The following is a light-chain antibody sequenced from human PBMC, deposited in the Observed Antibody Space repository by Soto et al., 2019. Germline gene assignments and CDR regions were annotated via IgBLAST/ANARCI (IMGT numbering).Light chain of an antibody. CDR3: QQSNSYPFT. J-gene: IGKJ4*01. CDR1: QGISSC. CDR2: AAS. Sequence: DIQMTQSPSFLSASVGDRVTITCRASQGISSCLAWYHQKPGKAPRLLIYAASTLQSGVPSRFSGSGSGTEFTLTISSLQPEDFATYYCQQSNSYPFTFGGGTKVEIK. V-gene: IGKV1-9*01.